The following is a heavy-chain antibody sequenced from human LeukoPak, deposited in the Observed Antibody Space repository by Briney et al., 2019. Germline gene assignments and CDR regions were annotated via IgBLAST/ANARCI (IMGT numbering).Heavy chain of an antibody. CDR2: INPNSGNT. D-gene: IGHD2-15*01. Sequence: GASVKVSCKASGYTFTGYDINWVRQATGQGLEWVGWINPNSGNTVYAQKFRGRVTITRSTSISTAYMELSSLRSQDTAVYYCAREHCSGGSCYSIYYYYYMDVWGKGTTVTVSS. CDR1: GYTFTGYD. J-gene: IGHJ6*03. CDR3: AREHCSGGSCYSIYYYYYMDV. V-gene: IGHV1-8*03.